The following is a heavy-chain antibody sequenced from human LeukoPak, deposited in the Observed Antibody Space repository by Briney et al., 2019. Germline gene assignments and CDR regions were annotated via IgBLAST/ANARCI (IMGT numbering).Heavy chain of an antibody. Sequence: PGGSLRLSCAASGFTFSDHYMDWVRQAPGKGLEWVGRTADKLNSYTTEYAASVKGRFTISRDDSKSSLYVQMNSLKTEDTAAYYCARVYFRGNTYGSIDQWGQGTLVTVSS. J-gene: IGHJ4*02. CDR3: ARVYFRGNTYGSIDQ. CDR2: TADKLNSYTT. V-gene: IGHV3-72*01. CDR1: GFTFSDHY. D-gene: IGHD5-18*01.